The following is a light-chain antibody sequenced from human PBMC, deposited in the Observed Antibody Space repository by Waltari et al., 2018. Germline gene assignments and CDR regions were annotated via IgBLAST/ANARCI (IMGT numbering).Light chain of an antibody. CDR1: QSISAN. J-gene: IGKJ5*01. CDR2: GAS. V-gene: IGKV3-15*01. CDR3: QQYNRWPPIT. Sequence: VMTQSPATLSVSPGERATIPCRASQSISANLAWYQQKRGQAPRLLIYGASTRATGIPARFTGSGSGTDFTLTISSLQSEDSAVYYCQQYNRWPPITFGQGTRLEI.